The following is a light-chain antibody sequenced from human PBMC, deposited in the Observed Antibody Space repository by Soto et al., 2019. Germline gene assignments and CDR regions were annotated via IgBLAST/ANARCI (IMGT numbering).Light chain of an antibody. Sequence: EIVLTQSPGTLSLSPGERATLSCRASQSVSSSYLAWYQQKPGQAPRLLIYAASSRATGIPDRFSGGGSGTDFTLPISRLEPEDFAVYYCQHYGSSPPPELTFGGGTKVEIK. J-gene: IGKJ4*01. V-gene: IGKV3-20*01. CDR3: QHYGSSPPPELT. CDR1: QSVSSSY. CDR2: AAS.